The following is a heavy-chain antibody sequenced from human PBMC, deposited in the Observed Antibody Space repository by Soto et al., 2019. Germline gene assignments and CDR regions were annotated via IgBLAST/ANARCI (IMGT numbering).Heavy chain of an antibody. CDR3: ARWRIGEGAPFNGWYRVDS. CDR2: IYPGDSDT. J-gene: IGHJ4*02. Sequence: ESLKISCEGSGYRFSDYWIGWVRQMPGKGLEWMGIIYPGDSDTRYSPSFQGHVTISADKYMSTAYLQWSSLKASDTAMYYCARWRIGEGAPFNGWYRVDSWGQGTLVTVSS. CDR1: GYRFSDYW. V-gene: IGHV5-51*01. D-gene: IGHD6-19*01.